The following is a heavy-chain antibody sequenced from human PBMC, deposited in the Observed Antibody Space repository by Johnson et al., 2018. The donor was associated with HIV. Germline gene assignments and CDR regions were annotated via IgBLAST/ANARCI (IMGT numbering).Heavy chain of an antibody. V-gene: IGHV3-NL1*01. Sequence: QVQLVESGGGVVQPGRSLRLSCAASGFTFSSYGMHWVRQAPGKGLEWVAVIYSGGSTYYADSVKGRFTISRDNAKNSLYLQMNSLRAEDTAVYYCAREIIAAADDIWGQGTMVTVSS. J-gene: IGHJ3*02. CDR3: AREIIAAADDI. D-gene: IGHD6-13*01. CDR1: GFTFSSYG. CDR2: IYSGGST.